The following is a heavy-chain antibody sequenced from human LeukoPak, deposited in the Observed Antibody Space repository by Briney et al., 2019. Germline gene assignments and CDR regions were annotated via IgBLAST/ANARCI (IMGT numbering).Heavy chain of an antibody. CDR3: ARGGYSHGYILFNY. V-gene: IGHV4-59*01. CDR1: GGSISSYY. J-gene: IGHJ4*02. CDR2: IYNSGST. D-gene: IGHD5-18*01. Sequence: SQTLSLTWSVSGGSISSYYWSWIRQPPGKGLEWIGYIYNSGSTNYNPALKSRVSVSVDTSRNQFSLNLNSVTAADTAMYYCARGGYSHGYILFNYWGQGTLAIVSS.